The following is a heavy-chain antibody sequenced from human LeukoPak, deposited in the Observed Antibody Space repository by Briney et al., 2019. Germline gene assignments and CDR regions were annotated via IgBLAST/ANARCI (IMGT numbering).Heavy chain of an antibody. J-gene: IGHJ3*02. D-gene: IGHD5-12*01. CDR2: IKQDGSEK. V-gene: IGHV3-7*01. Sequence: GGSLRLSCAASEFTFSSYWMSWVRQAPGRGLEWVANIKQDGSEKYYVDSVKGRFTISRDNAKNSLYLQMNSLRAEDTAVYYCARDRGYGYDAFDIWGQGTMVTVSS. CDR1: EFTFSSYW. CDR3: ARDRGYGYDAFDI.